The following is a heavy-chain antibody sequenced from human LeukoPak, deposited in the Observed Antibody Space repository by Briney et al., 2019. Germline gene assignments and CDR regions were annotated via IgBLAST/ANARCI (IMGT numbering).Heavy chain of an antibody. CDR2: ISYDGSNK. Sequence: PGGSLRLSCTASGFTFGDYAMSWFRQAPGKGLEWVAVISYDGSNKYYADSVKGRFTISRDNSKNTLYLQMNSLRAEDTAVYYCARDDSGVDYWGQGTLVTVSS. V-gene: IGHV3-30-3*01. D-gene: IGHD3-22*01. CDR3: ARDDSGVDY. J-gene: IGHJ4*02. CDR1: GFTFGDYA.